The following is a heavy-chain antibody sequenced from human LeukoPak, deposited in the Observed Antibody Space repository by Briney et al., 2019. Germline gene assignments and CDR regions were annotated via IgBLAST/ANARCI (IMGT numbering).Heavy chain of an antibody. D-gene: IGHD2-2*01. V-gene: IGHV4-39*01. CDR3: ARHHEVRYCSSTSCYPYFDY. CDR2: IYYSGST. Sequence: PSETLSLTCTVSGGSISSSSYYWGWIRQPPGKGLEWIGSIYYSGSTYYNPSLKSRVTISVDTSKNQFSLKLSSVTAADTAVYYCARHHEVRYCSSTSCYPYFDYWGQGTLVTASS. J-gene: IGHJ4*02. CDR1: GGSISSSSYY.